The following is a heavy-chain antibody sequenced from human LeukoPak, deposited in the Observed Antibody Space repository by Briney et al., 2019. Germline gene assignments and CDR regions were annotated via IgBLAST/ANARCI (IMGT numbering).Heavy chain of an antibody. V-gene: IGHV3-23*01. J-gene: IGHJ4*02. D-gene: IGHD3-10*01. CDR3: AKANGVLLWFGELDY. CDR2: ISGSGGST. CDR1: GFTFSSYG. Sequence: GGSLRLSCAASGFTFSSYGMSWVRQAPGKGLEWVSAISGSGGSTYYADSVKGRFTTSRDNSKNTLYLQMNSLRAEDTAVYYCAKANGVLLWFGELDYWGQGTLVTVSS.